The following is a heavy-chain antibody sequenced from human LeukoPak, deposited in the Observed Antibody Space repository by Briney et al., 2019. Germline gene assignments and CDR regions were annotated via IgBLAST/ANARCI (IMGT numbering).Heavy chain of an antibody. CDR2: IGIDSGRT. D-gene: IGHD1-1*01. CDR3: ARDHRYAFDN. J-gene: IGHJ4*02. V-gene: IGHV3-48*01. CDR1: GFPFSDYS. Sequence: GGSLGLSCAASGFPFSDYSMNWVRQAPGKGLEWISYIGIDSGRTKYADSVKGRFTISGDKARNSLYLQMNSLRVEDTAVYFCARDHRYAFDNWGQGTLVTVSS.